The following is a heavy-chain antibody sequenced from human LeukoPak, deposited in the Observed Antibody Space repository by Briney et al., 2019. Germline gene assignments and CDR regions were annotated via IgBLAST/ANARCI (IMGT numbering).Heavy chain of an antibody. V-gene: IGHV3-11*01. Sequence: GGSLRLSCAASGFTFIDYSMSWIRQAPGKGLEWVSYISSSGSTIYYADSVKGRFTISRDNAKNSLYLQMNSLRAEDTAVYYCARGRYNWNYVGDYWGQGTLVTVSS. CDR3: ARGRYNWNYVGDY. J-gene: IGHJ4*02. CDR1: GFTFIDYS. CDR2: ISSSGSTI. D-gene: IGHD1-7*01.